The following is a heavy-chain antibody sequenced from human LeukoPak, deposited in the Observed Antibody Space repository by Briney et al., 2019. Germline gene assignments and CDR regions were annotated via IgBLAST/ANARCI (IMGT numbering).Heavy chain of an antibody. CDR3: ARLLIAVAGSAQDY. CDR1: GFTFSSYW. V-gene: IGHV3-74*01. D-gene: IGHD6-19*01. J-gene: IGHJ4*02. Sequence: GGSLRLSCAASGFTFSSYWMHWVRQAPGKGLVCVSRINSDGRSTSYADSVKGRFTISRDNAKNTLYLQMNSLRAEDTAVYYCARLLIAVAGSAQDYWGQGTLVTVSS. CDR2: INSDGRST.